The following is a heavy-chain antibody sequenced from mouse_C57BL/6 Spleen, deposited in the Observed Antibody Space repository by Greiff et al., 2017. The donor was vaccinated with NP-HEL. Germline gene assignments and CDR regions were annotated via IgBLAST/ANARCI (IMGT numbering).Heavy chain of an antibody. J-gene: IGHJ1*03. CDR2: IHPNSGST. V-gene: IGHV1-64*01. CDR1: GYTFTSYW. Sequence: QVQLQQPGAELVKPGASVKLSCKASGYTFTSYWMHWVKQRPGQGLEWIGMIHPNSGSTNYNEKFKSKATLTVDKSSSTAYMQLSSLTSEDSAVYYCARSGRSMDSYWYFDVWGTGTTVTVSS. D-gene: IGHD1-1*02. CDR3: ARSGRSMDSYWYFDV.